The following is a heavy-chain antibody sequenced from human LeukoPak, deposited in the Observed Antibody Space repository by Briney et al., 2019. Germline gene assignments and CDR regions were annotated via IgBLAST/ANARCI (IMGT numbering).Heavy chain of an antibody. J-gene: IGHJ3*02. V-gene: IGHV3-53*01. Sequence: GGSLRLSCAASGFTVSSNYMSWVRQAPGKGLEWVSVIYSGGSTYYADSVKGRFTISRDNSKNTLYLQMNSLRAEDTAVYYCAKSKRIQLFPDAFDIWGQGTMVTVSS. D-gene: IGHD5-18*01. CDR1: GFTVSSNY. CDR3: AKSKRIQLFPDAFDI. CDR2: IYSGGST.